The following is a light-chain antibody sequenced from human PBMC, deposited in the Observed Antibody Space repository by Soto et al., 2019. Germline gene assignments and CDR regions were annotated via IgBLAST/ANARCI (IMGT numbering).Light chain of an antibody. Sequence: QSVLTQPPSASGTPGQRVTISCSGSSSNIGSNPVNWYQQLPGTAPKLLIYINDQRPSGVPDRFSGSKSGTSASLAISGLQSEDEADYYCAAWDDSLNGWVFGGGTKLNVL. J-gene: IGLJ3*02. CDR3: AAWDDSLNGWV. CDR1: SSNIGSNP. V-gene: IGLV1-44*01. CDR2: IND.